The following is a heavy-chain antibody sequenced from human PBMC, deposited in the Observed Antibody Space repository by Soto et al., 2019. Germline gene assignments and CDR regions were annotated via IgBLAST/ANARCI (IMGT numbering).Heavy chain of an antibody. V-gene: IGHV1-46*01. D-gene: IGHD6-13*01. CDR1: GYTFTNYY. CDR2: INPTGYTS. CDR3: ARDLFISSSDLLAAAGPGGMDV. J-gene: IGHJ6*02. Sequence: QVQMVQSGAEVKKPGASVKVSCKASGYTFTNYYIHWVRQAPGQGLEWMGIINPTGYTSTLAQKFQGRLTVTSDTSTSTVYMELGSLTSEDTAMYYCARDLFISSSDLLAAAGPGGMDVWGQGTTVTVSS.